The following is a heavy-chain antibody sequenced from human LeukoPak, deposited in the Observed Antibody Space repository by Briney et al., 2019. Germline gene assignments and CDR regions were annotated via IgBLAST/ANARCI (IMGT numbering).Heavy chain of an antibody. J-gene: IGHJ4*02. CDR1: GYSFTTYW. V-gene: IGHV5-51*01. CDR2: IYPGDSDT. Sequence: GGSLKISCKGSGYSFTTYWIGWVRQMAGKGLEWMGIIYPGDSDTRYSPSFQGQVTISADKSISTAYLQWSSLKASDTAMYYCARLLAVAGVRPRQLGIDYWGQGNLVTVTS. D-gene: IGHD6-19*01. CDR3: ARLLAVAGVRPRQLGIDY.